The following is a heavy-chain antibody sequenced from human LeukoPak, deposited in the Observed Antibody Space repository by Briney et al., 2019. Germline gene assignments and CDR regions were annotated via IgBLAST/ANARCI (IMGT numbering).Heavy chain of an antibody. Sequence: PSETLSLTCTVAGGSISSYYWSWIRQPPGKGLEWIGYIYYSGSTNYNPSLRSRVTISVDTYKNQFSLKLSSVTATHTAVYYCARGGYYGDYDGYFDYWGQGTLVTVSS. CDR3: ARGGYYGDYDGYFDY. D-gene: IGHD4-17*01. CDR1: GGSISSYY. CDR2: IYYSGST. J-gene: IGHJ4*02. V-gene: IGHV4-59*08.